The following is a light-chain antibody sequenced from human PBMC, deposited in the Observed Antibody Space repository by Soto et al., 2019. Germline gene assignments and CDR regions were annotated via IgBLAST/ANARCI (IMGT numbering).Light chain of an antibody. CDR1: QSVGSN. Sequence: ELVMTLSPGTLSASPGERATLSCRASQSVGSNLAWYQQKPGQAPRLLMYGASTRATGIPARFSGSGSGTEFTLTISSLQSEDFAVYYCQQYDSWLYTFGQGTKLEIK. CDR3: QQYDSWLYT. V-gene: IGKV3-15*01. J-gene: IGKJ2*01. CDR2: GAS.